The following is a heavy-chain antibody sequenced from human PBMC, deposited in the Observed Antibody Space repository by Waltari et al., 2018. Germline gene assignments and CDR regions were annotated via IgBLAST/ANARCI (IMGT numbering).Heavy chain of an antibody. CDR1: GGSFSGYY. D-gene: IGHD3-16*01. Sequence: QVQLQQWGAGLLKPSETLSLTCAVYGGSFSGYYWSWIRQPPGKGLEWIGEINHSGSTNYNPSLKSRVTISVDTSKNQFSLKLSSVTAADTAVYYCATSSPGGPDYWGQGTLVTVSS. V-gene: IGHV4-34*01. J-gene: IGHJ4*02. CDR3: ATSSPGGPDY. CDR2: INHSGST.